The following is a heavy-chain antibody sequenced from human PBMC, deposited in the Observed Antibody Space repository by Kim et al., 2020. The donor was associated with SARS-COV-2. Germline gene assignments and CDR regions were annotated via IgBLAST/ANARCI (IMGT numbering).Heavy chain of an antibody. J-gene: IGHJ4*02. CDR2: IDGDGGST. V-gene: IGHV3-74*01. D-gene: IGHD4-4*01. Sequence: GGSLRLSCAASGFTFSTYWMHWVRQAPGEGLEWVSRIDGDGGSTSYADSVKGRFTISTDNAKSTLYLQMNSLRAEDTAVYYCTRDPDYSKGASFDYWVQG. CDR3: TRDPDYSKGASFDY. CDR1: GFTFSTYW.